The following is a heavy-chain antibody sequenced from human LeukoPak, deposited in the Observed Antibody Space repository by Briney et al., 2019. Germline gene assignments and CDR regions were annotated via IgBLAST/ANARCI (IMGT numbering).Heavy chain of an antibody. CDR1: GDTFSSYS. J-gene: IGHJ5*02. CDR2: IIPILGIA. D-gene: IGHD6-6*01. Sequence: SVKVSCKASGDTFSSYSLSWVRQAPGQGLEWMGRIIPILGIANYAQKFQGRVTITADKSTSTAYMELSSLRSEDTAVYYCARDPDSSSSGGWFDPWGQGTRVTVSA. V-gene: IGHV1-69*04. CDR3: ARDPDSSSSGGWFDP.